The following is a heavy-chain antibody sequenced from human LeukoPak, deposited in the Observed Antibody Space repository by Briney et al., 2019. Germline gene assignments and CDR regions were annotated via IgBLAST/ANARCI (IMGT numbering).Heavy chain of an antibody. D-gene: IGHD3-9*01. Sequence: SETLSLTCSVSGGSISDTTYFWGWIRQPPGKGLEWIGSIYSSGSTYYNPSLKSRVTISVGTSKNQFSLKLSSVTAADTAVYYCARLRRDYDTLTGYSAPFFDYWGQGTPVTVSS. CDR1: GGSISDTTYF. J-gene: IGHJ4*02. V-gene: IGHV4-39*01. CDR3: ARLRRDYDTLTGYSAPFFDY. CDR2: IYSSGST.